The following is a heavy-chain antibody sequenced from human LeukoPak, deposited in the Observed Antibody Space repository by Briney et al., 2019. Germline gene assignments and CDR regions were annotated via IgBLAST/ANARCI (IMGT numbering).Heavy chain of an antibody. V-gene: IGHV3-23*01. CDR1: GFTFSNYA. Sequence: GGSLRLSCAASGFTFSNYAMSWFRQAPGKGLKWVSSLSDNGGSPYYADSVKGRFTISRDNSKNTLYLHMNSLRVEDTAVYYCAKDPETYSSRWFDSWGQGTLVTVSS. J-gene: IGHJ5*01. D-gene: IGHD2-21*01. CDR3: AKDPETYSSRWFDS. CDR2: LSDNGGSP.